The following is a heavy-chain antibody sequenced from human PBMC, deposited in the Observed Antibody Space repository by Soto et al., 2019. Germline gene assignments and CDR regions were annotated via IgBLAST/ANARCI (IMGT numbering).Heavy chain of an antibody. J-gene: IGHJ6*02. CDR1: GVSFSKNS. Sequence: QVQVAQSGAEVKKPGASVKVSCKTSGVSFSKNSIIWVRQAPGQGLEWMGGIVPMFGRPTYAPKFRARVTIDADASTGRADMDLSDLSSDDAAMYYCVRGTRDCTTVNCYTPQGSVYYWMDVWGQGTTVTVSS. CDR3: VRGTRDCTTVNCYTPQGSVYYWMDV. D-gene: IGHD2-2*02. V-gene: IGHV1-69*01. CDR2: IVPMFGRP.